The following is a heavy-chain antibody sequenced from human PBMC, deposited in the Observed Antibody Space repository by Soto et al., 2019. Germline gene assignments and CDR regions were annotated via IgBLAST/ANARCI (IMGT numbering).Heavy chain of an antibody. CDR1: GFTFSSYW. CDR3: ARVRSPLKQDYGMDV. V-gene: IGHV3-74*01. Sequence: HPGGSLRLSCAASGFTFSSYWMHWVRQAPGKGLVWVSRINSDGSSTSYADSVKGRFTISRDNAKNTLYLQMNSLRAEDTAVYYCARVRSPLKQDYGMDVWGQGTTVTVSS. CDR2: INSDGSST. J-gene: IGHJ6*02. D-gene: IGHD2-15*01.